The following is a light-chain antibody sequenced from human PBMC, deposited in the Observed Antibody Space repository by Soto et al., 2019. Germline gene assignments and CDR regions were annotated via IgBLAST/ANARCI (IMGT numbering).Light chain of an antibody. CDR1: QSISSN. CDR2: GAS. V-gene: IGKV3-15*01. CDR3: QQRNNWPPIT. Sequence: EIVLTQSPATLSVSPGESATLSCRASQSISSNLAWYQQKPGQSPRLLIYGASSRATGVPARFSGSGSETDFTLTITSLEPEDFAVYYCQQRNNWPPITFGQGTRLEI. J-gene: IGKJ5*01.